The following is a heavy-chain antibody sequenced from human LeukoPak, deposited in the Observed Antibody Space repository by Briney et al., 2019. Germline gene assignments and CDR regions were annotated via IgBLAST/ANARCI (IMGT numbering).Heavy chain of an antibody. J-gene: IGHJ3*02. CDR1: GGSISSYY. Sequence: PSETLSLTCTVSGGSISSYYWSWIRRPPGKGLEWIGYIYYSGSTNYNASLKSRVTISVDRSKHQFSLKLWSVTAADTALYYCARERLGQGAFDIWGQGTMVTVSS. CDR3: ARERLGQGAFDI. CDR2: IYYSGST. V-gene: IGHV4-59*01.